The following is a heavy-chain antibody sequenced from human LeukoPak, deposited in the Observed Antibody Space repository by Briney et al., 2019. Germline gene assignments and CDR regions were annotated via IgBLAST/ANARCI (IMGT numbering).Heavy chain of an antibody. CDR2: ISSSGSTI. V-gene: IGHV3-48*03. CDR3: ARAYGDYEDY. D-gene: IGHD4-17*01. Sequence: PGGSLRLSCAASGFTFSSYEMNWVRQAPGKGLEWVSYISSSGSTIYYADSVKGRLTISRDNAKNSLYLQMNSLRAEDTAVYYCARAYGDYEDYWGQGTLVTVSS. J-gene: IGHJ4*02. CDR1: GFTFSSYE.